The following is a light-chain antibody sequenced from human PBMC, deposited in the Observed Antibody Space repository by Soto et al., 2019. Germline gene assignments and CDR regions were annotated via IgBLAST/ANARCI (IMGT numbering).Light chain of an antibody. J-gene: IGLJ1*01. CDR3: CSYTSNITPYV. Sequence: QSALTQPASVSGSPGQSITISCTGTSSDIGGHNDVSWYQQHPGKAPKILIYGVSNRPSGVSNRFSASKSGNTASLTISGLQAEDETDYYCCSYTSNITPYVFGTGTKVTV. CDR1: SSDIGGHND. CDR2: GVS. V-gene: IGLV2-14*01.